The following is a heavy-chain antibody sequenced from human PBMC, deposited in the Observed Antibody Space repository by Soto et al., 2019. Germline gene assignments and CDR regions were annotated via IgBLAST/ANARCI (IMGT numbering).Heavy chain of an antibody. D-gene: IGHD2-21*01. CDR2: ISGPSIYI. CDR1: GFTFSGYS. V-gene: IGHV3-21*01. CDR3: ARGIRNRFNV. J-gene: IGHJ6*02. Sequence: EVQLVESGGGLVKPGGSLRLSCVASGFTFSGYSINWVRQAPGKGLEWVSYISGPSIYIYYADSVKGRFTISRDNAKSAVYLQMNSLSVDYSAVYYCARGIRNRFNVWGQGTTVSVSS.